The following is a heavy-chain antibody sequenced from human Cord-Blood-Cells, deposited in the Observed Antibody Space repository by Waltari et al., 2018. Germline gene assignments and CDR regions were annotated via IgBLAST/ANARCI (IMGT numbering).Heavy chain of an antibody. CDR3: ARGRRYYYYYGMDV. J-gene: IGHJ6*02. Sequence: QVQLQQWGAGLLKPSETLSLTCAVYGGSFSGYYWSWIRQPPGKGLEWIGEINHSGRTNYNPSLKSRVTISVDTSKNQFSLKLSSVTAADTAVYYCARGRRYYYYYGMDVWGQGTTVTVSS. CDR2: INHSGRT. CDR1: GGSFSGYY. V-gene: IGHV4-34*01.